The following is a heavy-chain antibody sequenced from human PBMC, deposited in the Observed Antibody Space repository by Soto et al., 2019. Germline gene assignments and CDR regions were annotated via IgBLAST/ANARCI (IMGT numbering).Heavy chain of an antibody. J-gene: IGHJ4*02. D-gene: IGHD2-2*01. V-gene: IGHV3-48*03. CDR1: RFTFSTYE. Sequence: GGSLRLSCAASRFTFSTYEMNWVRQAPGKGLEWVSYISTSGSTVYYADSVKGRFTISRDNTRNSLYLQMNSLRDEDTALYYCVRYCSTTLCNGVATRTFDYWGQGTPVTVCS. CDR2: ISTSGSTV. CDR3: VRYCSTTLCNGVATRTFDY.